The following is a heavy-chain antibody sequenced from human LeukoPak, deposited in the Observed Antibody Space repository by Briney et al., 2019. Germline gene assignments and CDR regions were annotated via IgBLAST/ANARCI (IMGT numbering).Heavy chain of an antibody. CDR2: IIPILGIA. D-gene: IGHD3-10*01. Sequence: ASVKVSCTASGYTFTSYGISWVRQAPGQGLEWMGRIIPILGIAYYAEKVQGRVTITADKSTSTVYLELSSLRSEDTAVYYCARDSSREWFGDRYFDPWGQGTLVTVSS. CDR3: ARDSSREWFGDRYFDP. V-gene: IGHV1-69*04. J-gene: IGHJ5*02. CDR1: GYTFTSYG.